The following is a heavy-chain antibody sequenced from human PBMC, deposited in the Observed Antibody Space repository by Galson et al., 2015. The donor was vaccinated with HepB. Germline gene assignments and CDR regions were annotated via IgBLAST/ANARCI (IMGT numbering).Heavy chain of an antibody. D-gene: IGHD2-2*01. CDR3: ARVSIVVVPAAIGPLDY. CDR1: GFTFSSYA. V-gene: IGHV3-30-3*01. Sequence: SLRLSCAASGFTFSSYAMHWVRQAPGKGLEWVAVISYDGSNKYYADSVKGRFTISSDNSKNTLYLQMNSLRAEDTAVYYCARVSIVVVPAAIGPLDYWGQGTLVTVSS. J-gene: IGHJ4*02. CDR2: ISYDGSNK.